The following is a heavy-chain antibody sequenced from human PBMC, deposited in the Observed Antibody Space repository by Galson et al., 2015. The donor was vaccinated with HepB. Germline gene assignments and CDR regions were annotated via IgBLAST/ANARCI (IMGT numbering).Heavy chain of an antibody. Sequence: SLRLSCAASGFIFSSYWMQWVRQAPGKGLVWVSRINSDGSSPNYADSVKGRFTISRDNAKNTLYLQMNSLRAEDTAVYYCARISYDLWTGVDYWGQGTLVTVSS. V-gene: IGHV3-74*01. CDR1: GFIFSSYW. D-gene: IGHD3-3*01. CDR2: INSDGSSP. CDR3: ARISYDLWTGVDY. J-gene: IGHJ4*02.